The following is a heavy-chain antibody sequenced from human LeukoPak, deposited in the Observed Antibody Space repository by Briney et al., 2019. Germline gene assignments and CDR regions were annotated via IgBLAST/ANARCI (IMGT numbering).Heavy chain of an antibody. CDR2: IYTSGST. CDR3: ARDETVDITNWFDP. Sequence: TSETLSLTCTVSGGSISSYYWSWIRQPAGKGLEWIGRIYTSGSTNYNPSLKSRVTMSVDTSKNQFSLKLSSVTAADTAMYYCARDETVDITNWFDPWGQGTLVTVSS. D-gene: IGHD1-20*01. CDR1: GGSISSYY. J-gene: IGHJ5*02. V-gene: IGHV4-4*07.